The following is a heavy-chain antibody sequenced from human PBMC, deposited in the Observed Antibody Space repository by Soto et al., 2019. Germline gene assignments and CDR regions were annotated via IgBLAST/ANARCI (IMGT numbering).Heavy chain of an antibody. D-gene: IGHD3-10*01. J-gene: IGHJ6*02. CDR1: SGSISSSNW. CDR3: ARDGVGEGYYGMDV. Sequence: QVQLQESGPGLVKPSETLSLTCAVSSGSISSSNWWSWVRQPPGKGLEWIGYIYYSGSTNYNPSLKSRVTISVDTSKNQFSLKLSSVTAADTAVYYCARDGVGEGYYGMDVWGQGTTVTVSS. V-gene: IGHV4-4*02. CDR2: IYYSGST.